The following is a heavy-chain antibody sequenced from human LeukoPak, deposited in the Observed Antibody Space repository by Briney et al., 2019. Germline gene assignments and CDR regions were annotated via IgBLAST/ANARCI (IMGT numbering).Heavy chain of an antibody. V-gene: IGHV1-46*01. CDR3: ARGRNPGQPQVVAFDI. D-gene: IGHD1-14*01. J-gene: IGHJ3*02. CDR2: INPSGGST. Sequence: ASVKVSCKASGYTFTSYYMHWVRQAPGQGLEWMGIINPSGGSTSYAQKFQGRVTMTRDTSTSTVYMELSSLRSEDTAVYYCARGRNPGQPQVVAFDIWGQGTMVTVSS. CDR1: GYTFTSYY.